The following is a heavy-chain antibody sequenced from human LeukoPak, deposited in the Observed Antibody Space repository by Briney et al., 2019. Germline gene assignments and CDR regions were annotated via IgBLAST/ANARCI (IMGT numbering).Heavy chain of an antibody. Sequence: PGGSLRLSCAASGFTFSSYWMSWVRQAPGKGLEWVSYISSSGRTIYYADSVKGRFTISRDNAKNSLYLQMSSLRTEDTAVYYCSSSTAIGYWGQGTLVTVSS. CDR3: SSSTAIGY. CDR1: GFTFSSYW. CDR2: ISSSGRTI. V-gene: IGHV3-48*04. J-gene: IGHJ4*02.